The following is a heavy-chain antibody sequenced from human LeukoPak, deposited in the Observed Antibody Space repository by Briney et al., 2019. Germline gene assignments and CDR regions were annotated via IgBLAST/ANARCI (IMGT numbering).Heavy chain of an antibody. Sequence: ASVKVSCKASGYTFTSYGISWVRQAPGQGLEWMGWISAYNGNTNCAQKLQGRVTMTTDTSTSTAYMELRSLRSDGTAVYYCARRINMVRGVSDAFDIWGQGTMVTVSS. J-gene: IGHJ3*02. CDR1: GYTFTSYG. D-gene: IGHD3-10*01. CDR2: ISAYNGNT. CDR3: ARRINMVRGVSDAFDI. V-gene: IGHV1-18*04.